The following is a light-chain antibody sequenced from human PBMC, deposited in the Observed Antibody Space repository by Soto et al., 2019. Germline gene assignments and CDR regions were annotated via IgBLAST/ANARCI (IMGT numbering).Light chain of an antibody. Sequence: IVMTQYPATLSVSPCEIATLSCRASQSVSSNLAWYQQKPGQAPRLLIYGASTRATGIPARFSGSGSGTEFTLTISSLQSEDFAVYYCQQYNNWRTFGPGTKVDIK. J-gene: IGKJ3*01. CDR3: QQYNNWRT. CDR1: QSVSSN. V-gene: IGKV3-15*01. CDR2: GAS.